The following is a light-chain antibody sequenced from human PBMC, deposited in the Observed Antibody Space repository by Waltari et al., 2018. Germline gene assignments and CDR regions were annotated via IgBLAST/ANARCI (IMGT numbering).Light chain of an antibody. V-gene: IGKV3-20*01. CDR3: QHYVRLPAT. J-gene: IGKJ1*01. CDR2: GAS. Sequence: EIVLTQSPGTLSLSPGERATLSCRASQSVSRTLAWYQQKPGRAPKLLIYGASLRATDIPDRCTGGGSGTDFSLTSSSLGPEDFAIYCCQHYVRLPATFGQGTKVEIK. CDR1: QSVSRT.